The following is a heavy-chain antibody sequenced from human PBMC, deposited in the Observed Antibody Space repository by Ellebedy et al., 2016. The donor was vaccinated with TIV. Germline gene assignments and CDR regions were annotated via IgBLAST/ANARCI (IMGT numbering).Heavy chain of an antibody. J-gene: IGHJ6*02. D-gene: IGHD1-7*01. V-gene: IGHV3-9*03. CDR3: AKGDGTRIRYVMDV. CDR2: ISWNSGII. CDR1: GFTFNDNA. Sequence: PGGSLRLSCAASGFTFNDNAMHWVRQAPGKGLEWVSGISWNSGIIEYADSVKGRFTISRDNAKNSLYLQMNSLRAEDMALYYCAKGDGTRIRYVMDVWGQGTTVTVSS.